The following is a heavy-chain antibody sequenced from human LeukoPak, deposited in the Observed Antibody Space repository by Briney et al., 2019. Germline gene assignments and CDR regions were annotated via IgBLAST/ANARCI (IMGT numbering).Heavy chain of an antibody. Sequence: SETLSLTCGVSGGSIDSTNYWSWVRQAPGRGLEWIGYIYYSGSTNYNPSLKSRVTISVDTSKNQFSLKLSSVTAADTAVYYCARHYYRSGGDFDYWGQGTLVTVSS. D-gene: IGHD3-10*01. CDR1: GGSIDSTNY. CDR2: IYYSGST. J-gene: IGHJ4*02. V-gene: IGHV4-59*08. CDR3: ARHYYRSGGDFDY.